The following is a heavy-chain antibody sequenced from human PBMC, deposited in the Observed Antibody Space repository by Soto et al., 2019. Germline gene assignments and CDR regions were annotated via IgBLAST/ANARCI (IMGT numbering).Heavy chain of an antibody. J-gene: IGHJ6*02. CDR1: GYTFTSYD. CDR2: MNPNSGNT. D-gene: IGHD5-12*01. Sequence: ASVKVSCKASGYTFTSYDINWVRQATGQGLEWMGWMNPNSGNTGYAQKFQGRVTMTRNTSISTAYMELSSLRSEDTAVYYCATEREWLRPNSYYYGIDVWGPGPTVTVSS. V-gene: IGHV1-8*01. CDR3: ATEREWLRPNSYYYGIDV.